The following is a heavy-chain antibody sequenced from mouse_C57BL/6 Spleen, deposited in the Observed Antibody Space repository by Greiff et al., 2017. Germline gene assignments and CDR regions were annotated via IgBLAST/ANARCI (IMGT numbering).Heavy chain of an antibody. CDR3: AREPYYYGSSYYAMDY. V-gene: IGHV1-53*01. CDR2: INPSNGGT. Sequence: QVQLQQPGTELVKPGASVKLSCKASGYTFTSYWMHWVKQRPGQGLEWIGNINPSNGGTNYNEKFKSKATLTVDKSSSTAYMQLSSLTSEDSAVYYCAREPYYYGSSYYAMDYWGLGTSVTVSS. D-gene: IGHD1-1*01. J-gene: IGHJ4*01. CDR1: GYTFTSYW.